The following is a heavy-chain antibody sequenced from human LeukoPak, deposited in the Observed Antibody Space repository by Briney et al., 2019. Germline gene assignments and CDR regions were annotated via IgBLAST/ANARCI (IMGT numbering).Heavy chain of an antibody. V-gene: IGHV3-30*04. CDR1: GFTFNNYA. CDR2: ISYDGSDK. Sequence: GGSLRLSCAASGFTFNNYAMHWVRQAPGKGLEWVAVISYDGSDKYYADSVKGRFTISRDNSKNTLYLQTNSLRAEDTAVYYCARTPGLYYMDVWGKGTTVTVSS. J-gene: IGHJ6*03. CDR3: ARTPGLYYMDV.